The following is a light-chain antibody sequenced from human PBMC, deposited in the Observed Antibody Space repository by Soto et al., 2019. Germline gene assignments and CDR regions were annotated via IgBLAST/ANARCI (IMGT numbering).Light chain of an antibody. CDR1: QSVSNNY. J-gene: IGKJ1*01. CDR2: GAS. CDR3: QQYGSSGT. Sequence: DIVMTQXPLSLPVAPXEPASISCRSSQSVSNNYLAWYQQKPGQAPRLLIYGASNRATGIPDRFSGSGSGTDFTLTISRLEPEDFAVYYCQQYGSSGTFGQGTKVDVK. V-gene: IGKV3-20*01.